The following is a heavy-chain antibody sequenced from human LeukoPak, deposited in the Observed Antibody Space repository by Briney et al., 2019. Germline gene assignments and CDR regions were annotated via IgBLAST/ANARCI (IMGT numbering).Heavy chain of an antibody. CDR3: AKSHCGTFSCARADY. J-gene: IGHJ4*02. Sequence: GGSLRLSCAASGFTFSDYYMSWIRQAPGKGLEWVSYISSSGSTIYYADSVKGRFTISRDNAKNSLYLQMNSLRAEDTAVYYCAKSHCGTFSCARADYWGQGTLVTVSS. CDR1: GFTFSDYY. D-gene: IGHD2-2*01. CDR2: ISSSGSTI. V-gene: IGHV3-11*01.